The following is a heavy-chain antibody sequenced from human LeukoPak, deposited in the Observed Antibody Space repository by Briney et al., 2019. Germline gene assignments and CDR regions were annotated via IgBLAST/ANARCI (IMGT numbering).Heavy chain of an antibody. Sequence: PGGSLRLSCVVSGFIFSNYGMHWSRQAPGKGLEWVAVIWYDGSNKYYADSVKGRFTISRDNSKNTVYLQMNSLRVEDTAIYYCARHDYYDRSGYLGYGGQGTLVTVSS. CDR3: ARHDYYDRSGYLGY. V-gene: IGHV3-33*01. CDR1: GFIFSNYG. D-gene: IGHD3-22*01. CDR2: IWYDGSNK. J-gene: IGHJ4*02.